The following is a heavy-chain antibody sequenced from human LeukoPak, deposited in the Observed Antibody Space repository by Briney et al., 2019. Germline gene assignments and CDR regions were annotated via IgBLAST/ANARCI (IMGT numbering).Heavy chain of an antibody. J-gene: IGHJ6*02. D-gene: IGHD3-9*01. V-gene: IGHV4-61*01. Sequence: SETLSLTCTVSGGSVSSGSDHWSWIRQPPGKGLEWIGYIYYSGSTNYNPSLKSRVTISVDTSKNQFSLKLSSVTAADTAVYYCARGPMLYDILTGYSYYGMDVWGQGTTVTVSS. CDR2: IYYSGST. CDR3: ARGPMLYDILTGYSYYGMDV. CDR1: GGSVSSGSDH.